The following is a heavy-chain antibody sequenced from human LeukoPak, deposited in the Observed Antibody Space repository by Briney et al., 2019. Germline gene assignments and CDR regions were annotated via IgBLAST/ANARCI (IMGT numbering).Heavy chain of an antibody. Sequence: SETLSLTCTVSGGSISSYYWSWIRQPPGKGLEWIGYIYYSGSTNYNPSLKSRVTISVDTSKNQFSLKQSSVTAADTAVYYCARVPGGDYVRYYYYYMDVWGKGTTVTVSS. D-gene: IGHD4-17*01. V-gene: IGHV4-59*01. CDR1: GGSISSYY. CDR3: ARVPGGDYVRYYYYYMDV. CDR2: IYYSGST. J-gene: IGHJ6*03.